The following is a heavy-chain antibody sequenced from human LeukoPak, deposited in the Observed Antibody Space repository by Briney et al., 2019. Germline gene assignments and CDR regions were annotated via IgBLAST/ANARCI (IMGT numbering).Heavy chain of an antibody. CDR3: ANGNWYFDL. Sequence: SETLSLTCTVSGVSISSYYWSWIRPPPGKGLEWIGYIYYSGSTNYNPSLKSRVTISVDTSKNQFSLKLSSVTAADTAVYYCANGNWYFDLWGRGTLVTVSS. V-gene: IGHV4-59*01. J-gene: IGHJ2*01. D-gene: IGHD2-15*01. CDR2: IYYSGST. CDR1: GVSISSYY.